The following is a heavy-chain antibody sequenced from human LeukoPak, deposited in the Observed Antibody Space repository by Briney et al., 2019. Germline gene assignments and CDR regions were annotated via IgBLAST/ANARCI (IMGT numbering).Heavy chain of an antibody. D-gene: IGHD2-2*01. V-gene: IGHV1-2*02. CDR1: GGTFSSYA. CDR3: ARETENIVVVPAAGFDY. Sequence: ASVKVSCKASGGTFSSYAISWVRQAPGQGLEWMGWINPNSGGTNYAQKFQGRVTMTRDTSISTAYMELSRLRSDDTAVYYCARETENIVVVPAAGFDYWGQGTLVTVSS. J-gene: IGHJ4*02. CDR2: INPNSGGT.